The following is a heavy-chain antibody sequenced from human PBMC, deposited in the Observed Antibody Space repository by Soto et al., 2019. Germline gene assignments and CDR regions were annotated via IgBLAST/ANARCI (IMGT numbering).Heavy chain of an antibody. Sequence: ASVKVSCKASGGTFSSYAISWVRQAPGQGLEWMGGTIPIFGTANYAQKFQGRVTITADESTSTAYMELSSLRSEDTAVYYCARIQRWLQPYYFDYWCQGTLVTVSS. V-gene: IGHV1-69*13. CDR1: GGTFSSYA. D-gene: IGHD5-12*01. CDR3: ARIQRWLQPYYFDY. J-gene: IGHJ4*02. CDR2: TIPIFGTA.